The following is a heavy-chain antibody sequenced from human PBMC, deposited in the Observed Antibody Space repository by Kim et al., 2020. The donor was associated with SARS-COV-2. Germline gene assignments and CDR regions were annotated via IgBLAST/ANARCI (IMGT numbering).Heavy chain of an antibody. CDR3: AKGLAVAGTRYIGDAFDI. Sequence: GGSLRLSCAASGFTFSSYGMHWVRQAPGKGLEWVAVISYDGSNKYYADSVKGRFTISRDNSKNTLYLQMNSLRAEDTAVYYCAKGLAVAGTRYIGDAFDIWGQGTMVTVSS. J-gene: IGHJ3*02. CDR2: ISYDGSNK. V-gene: IGHV3-30*18. D-gene: IGHD6-19*01. CDR1: GFTFSSYG.